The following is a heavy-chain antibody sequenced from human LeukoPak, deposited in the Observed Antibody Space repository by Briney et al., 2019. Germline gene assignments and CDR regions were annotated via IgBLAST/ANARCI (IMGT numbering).Heavy chain of an antibody. CDR2: INQDESEK. Sequence: PSGGSLRLSCAVSGMTFKNYWMSWFRQTPGKGLEWVATINQDESEKYYLDSIKGRFTISRDNAKNSLYLQMNSLRAEDAALYFCARDPYSGSYGPYYYYYMDVWGKGTTVTISS. J-gene: IGHJ6*03. V-gene: IGHV3-7*01. CDR1: GMTFKNYW. CDR3: ARDPYSGSYGPYYYYYMDV. D-gene: IGHD1-26*01.